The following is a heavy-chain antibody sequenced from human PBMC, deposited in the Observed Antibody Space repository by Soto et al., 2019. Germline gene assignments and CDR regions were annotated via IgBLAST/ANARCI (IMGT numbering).Heavy chain of an antibody. CDR3: ARDLRSSSWYRGWCDP. J-gene: IGHJ5*02. CDR2: INPNSGFT. D-gene: IGHD6-13*01. Sequence: QVQLVQSGAEVKKPGASVKVSCKASGYTFTAYYIHWVRQAPGQGLEWMGWINPNSGFTNYAQNFQGRVTMTRDTSITTAYMELTRLRSDDTDVYFCARDLRSSSWYRGWCDPWGQGTLVTVSS. CDR1: GYTFTAYY. V-gene: IGHV1-2*02.